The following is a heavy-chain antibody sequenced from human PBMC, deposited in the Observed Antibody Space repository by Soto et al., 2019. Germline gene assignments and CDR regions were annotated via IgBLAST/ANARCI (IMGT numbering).Heavy chain of an antibody. CDR1: GFTFSTYW. CDR2: INQDGSEI. D-gene: IGHD6-25*01. Sequence: EVQLVVSGGGLVQPGGSLRLSCVASGFTFSTYWMTWVRQAPGKGLEWVASINQDGSEIYYVDSVKGRFTISRDNAKNSLYLQMNSLRAEDTAVYYCARAITTAGGYWGQGTLVTVSS. V-gene: IGHV3-7*05. J-gene: IGHJ4*02. CDR3: ARAITTAGGY.